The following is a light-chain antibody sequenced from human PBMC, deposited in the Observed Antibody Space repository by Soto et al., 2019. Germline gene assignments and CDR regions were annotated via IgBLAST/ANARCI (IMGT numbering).Light chain of an antibody. V-gene: IGLV2-14*01. Sequence: QSVLTQPASVSGSPGQSITISCTGTSSDVGGYNYVSWYQQHPGKAPKLMIYDVSNRPSGVSNRFSGSKSGNTASLTNSGLQAEDEADYYCSSYTSSSTRVFGGGTKLTVL. CDR3: SSYTSSSTRV. CDR1: SSDVGGYNY. CDR2: DVS. J-gene: IGLJ2*01.